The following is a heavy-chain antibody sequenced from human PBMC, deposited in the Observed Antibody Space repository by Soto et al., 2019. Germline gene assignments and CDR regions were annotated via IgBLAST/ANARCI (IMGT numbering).Heavy chain of an antibody. V-gene: IGHV3-30*04. CDR3: ARFWPVLPSSMPASFDD. Sequence: GGSLRLACVASGFTFSTYAMQWVRQAPGKGLAWVAVISFDGRNKFYADSVKGRFTISRDNSKNTVFLQMNSLRTEDTGVYDDARFWPVLPSSMPASFDDWGQGALVTVSS. D-gene: IGHD2-2*01. CDR2: ISFDGRNK. CDR1: GFTFSTYA. J-gene: IGHJ4*02.